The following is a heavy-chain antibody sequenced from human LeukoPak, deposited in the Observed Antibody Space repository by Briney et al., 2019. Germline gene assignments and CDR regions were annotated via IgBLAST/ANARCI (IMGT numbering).Heavy chain of an antibody. J-gene: IGHJ4*02. D-gene: IGHD3-22*01. CDR2: IKQDGSEK. V-gene: IGHV3-7*02. CDR3: AKLGFDSSGSHSLVDY. Sequence: GGSLRLSCAASGFTFSSYWMSWVRQAPGKGLEWVANIKQDGSEKYYVDSVKGRFTTSRDNAKNSLYLQMNSLRAEDTAVYYCAKLGFDSSGSHSLVDYWGQGTPVTVSS. CDR1: GFTFSSYW.